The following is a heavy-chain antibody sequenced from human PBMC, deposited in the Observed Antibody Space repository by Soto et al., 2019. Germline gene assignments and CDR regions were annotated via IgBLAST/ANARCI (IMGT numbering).Heavy chain of an antibody. CDR1: GFSLSTSGVS. D-gene: IGHD1-1*01. V-gene: IGHV2-5*02. Sequence: QITLKESGPTLVKPTQTLTLTCTFSGFSLSTSGVSVGWIRQPPGKALEWLALIYWDDDKRYSASLKSRLTITKDTSKKQGVLTMTNMDPVDTATYYCVFRPTLEKGAGNWGQGTLVTVSS. CDR3: VFRPTLEKGAGN. CDR2: IYWDDDK. J-gene: IGHJ4*02.